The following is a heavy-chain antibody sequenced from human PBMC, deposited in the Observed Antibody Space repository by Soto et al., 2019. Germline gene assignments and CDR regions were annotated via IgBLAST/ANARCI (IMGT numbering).Heavy chain of an antibody. CDR3: ARHRGPAPVY. J-gene: IGHJ4*02. CDR1: VVSISGYY. Sequence: PSETLSLTCTFSVVSISGYYWTWIRHPPGKWLEWVGSLFYGGTTDYNPSLKSRLTMSLDTSENHFSLKLRSVTAADTAVYYCARHRGPAPVYWGQGTLVTVSS. CDR2: LFYGGTT. D-gene: IGHD3-10*01. V-gene: IGHV4-39*01.